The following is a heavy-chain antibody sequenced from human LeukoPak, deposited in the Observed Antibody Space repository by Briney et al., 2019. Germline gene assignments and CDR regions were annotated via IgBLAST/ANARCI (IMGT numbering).Heavy chain of an antibody. CDR2: FIPIIGTA. CDR1: GGTFSSYA. V-gene: IGHV1-69*13. J-gene: IGHJ3*02. CDR3: ARDKASHAFDI. Sequence: GASVKVSCKASGGTFSSYAISWVRHAPGQGLEWMGGFIPIIGTANYAQKFQGRVTITADESTSTAYMELSSLRSEDTAVYYCARDKASHAFDIWGQGTMVTVSS.